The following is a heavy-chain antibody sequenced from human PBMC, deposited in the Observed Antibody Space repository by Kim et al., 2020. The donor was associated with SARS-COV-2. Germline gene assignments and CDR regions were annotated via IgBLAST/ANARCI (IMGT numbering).Heavy chain of an antibody. D-gene: IGHD6-13*01. CDR1: GFTFSSYS. V-gene: IGHV3-48*04. Sequence: GGSLRLSCAASGFTFSSYSMNWVRQAPGKGLEWVSYISSSSTIYYADSVKGRFTISRDNAKNSLYLQMNSLRAEDTAVYYCARGRSSWYGWFDPWGQGTLVTVSS. CDR3: ARGRSSWYGWFDP. J-gene: IGHJ5*02. CDR2: ISSSSTI.